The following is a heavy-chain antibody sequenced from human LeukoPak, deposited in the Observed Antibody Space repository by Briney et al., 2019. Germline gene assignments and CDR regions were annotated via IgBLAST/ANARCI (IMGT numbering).Heavy chain of an antibody. CDR1: GGTFSSYA. D-gene: IGHD2-21*02. J-gene: IGHJ5*02. CDR2: IIPIFGTA. V-gene: IGHV1-69*05. Sequence: SVKVSCKASGGTFSSYAISWVRQAPGQGLEWMGGIIPIFGTANYAQKFQGRVTITTDESTSTAYMELSSLRSEDTAVYYCERVLTYCGGDCYPRGWFDPWGQGTLVTVSS. CDR3: ERVLTYCGGDCYPRGWFDP.